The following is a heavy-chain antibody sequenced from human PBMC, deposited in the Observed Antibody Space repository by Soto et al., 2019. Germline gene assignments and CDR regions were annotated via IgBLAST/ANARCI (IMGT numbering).Heavy chain of an antibody. D-gene: IGHD6-19*01. CDR1: GYTFSNYG. J-gene: IGHJ6*02. CDR3: SRFIMVGGWFDPNYYHGMDV. V-gene: IGHV1-18*01. Sequence: QVQLVQSGAEVKKPGASVTVSCKTSGYTFSNYGINWVRQAPGQGLEWMGWISGYNGNTNYAQTVHGRVTMTTDSSTGTVYMELRSLKSDDTAICYCSRFIMVGGWFDPNYYHGMDVWGQGTTVTVSS. CDR2: ISGYNGNT.